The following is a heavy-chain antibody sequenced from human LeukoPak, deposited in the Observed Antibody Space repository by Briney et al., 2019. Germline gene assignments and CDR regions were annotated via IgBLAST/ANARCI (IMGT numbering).Heavy chain of an antibody. CDR1: GFTFSDYY. D-gene: IGHD1-20*01. CDR2: ISSGGSTI. Sequence: GGSLRLSCAVSGFTFSDYYMSWIRQAPGKGLEWVSYISSGGSTISHADSVKGRFTISRDNAENSLYLQMNSLRAEDTAVYYCARDKNNWNDGGDAFDIWGQGTMVTVSS. J-gene: IGHJ3*02. V-gene: IGHV3-11*01. CDR3: ARDKNNWNDGGDAFDI.